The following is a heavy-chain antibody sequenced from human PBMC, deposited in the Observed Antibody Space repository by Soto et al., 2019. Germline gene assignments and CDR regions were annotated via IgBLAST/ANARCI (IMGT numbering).Heavy chain of an antibody. V-gene: IGHV3-48*01. CDR2: ISSDGRTI. CDR1: GFIFSYYS. Sequence: GGSLRLSCGASGFIFSYYSMNWVRQAPGKGLEWVSYISSDGRTIYYADSVKGRFTISRDNAENSLYLQLNSLRVEDTGVYYCANFLWDENNDHYGLDVWAQGTTVTVS. CDR3: ANFLWDENNDHYGLDV. J-gene: IGHJ6*02. D-gene: IGHD1-26*01.